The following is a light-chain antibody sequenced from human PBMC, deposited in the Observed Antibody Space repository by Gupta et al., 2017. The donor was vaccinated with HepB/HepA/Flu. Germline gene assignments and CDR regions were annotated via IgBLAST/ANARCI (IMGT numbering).Light chain of an antibody. CDR3: QQLNRYPLT. CDR1: QGISSY. CDR2: AAS. J-gene: IGKJ4*02. Sequence: DIQLTQSPSFLSASVGDRVTITCRASQGISSYLAWYQQKPGKAPKLLIDAASTLQSGVPSRFSGSGSGKEFPLTSSSQQHEYVATYYCQQLNRYPLTFGGGTKVEIK. V-gene: IGKV1-9*01.